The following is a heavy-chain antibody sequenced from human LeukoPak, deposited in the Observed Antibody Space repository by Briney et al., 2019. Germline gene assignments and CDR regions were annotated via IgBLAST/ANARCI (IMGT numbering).Heavy chain of an antibody. CDR2: ISASGGST. D-gene: IGHD6-13*01. CDR1: GFTFSSYA. V-gene: IGHV3-23*01. J-gene: IGHJ5*02. CDR3: AKDSSSWYNWFDP. Sequence: QTGGSLRLSCAASGFTFSSYAMSWVRQAPGKGLEWVSAISASGGSTYYADSVKGRFTISRDNSKNTLYLQMNSLRAEDTAVYYCAKDSSSWYNWFDPWGQGTLVTVSS.